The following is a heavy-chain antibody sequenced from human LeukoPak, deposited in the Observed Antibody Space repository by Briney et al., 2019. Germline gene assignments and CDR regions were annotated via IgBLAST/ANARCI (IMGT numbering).Heavy chain of an antibody. CDR2: IDPSDSYT. J-gene: IGHJ4*02. Sequence: GESLKISCKGSGYSLTSYWISWVRQMPGKGLEWMGRIDPSDSYTNYSPSFQGHVTISADKSISTAYLQWSSLKASDTATYYCATFGYSYGVDYWGQGTLVTVSS. CDR1: GYSLTSYW. D-gene: IGHD5-18*01. CDR3: ATFGYSYGVDY. V-gene: IGHV5-10-1*01.